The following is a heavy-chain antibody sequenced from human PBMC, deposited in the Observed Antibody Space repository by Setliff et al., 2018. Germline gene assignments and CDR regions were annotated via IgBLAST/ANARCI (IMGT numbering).Heavy chain of an antibody. CDR1: GGSVSSTSHY. D-gene: IGHD3-3*01. V-gene: IGHV4-39*07. CDR3: ASPRRDDLDSPFDPFDI. CDR2: VYYSGYT. J-gene: IGHJ3*02. Sequence: KPSETLSLTCNVSGGSVSSTSHYWGWIRQPPGKGMEWIGSVYYSGYTYYNPSLQSRVTISVDMSKNQFSLRLTSVTASDTAVYYCASPRRDDLDSPFDPFDIWGHGTRVTVSS.